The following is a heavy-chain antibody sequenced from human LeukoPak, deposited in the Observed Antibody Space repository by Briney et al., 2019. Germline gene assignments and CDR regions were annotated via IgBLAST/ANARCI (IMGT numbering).Heavy chain of an antibody. D-gene: IGHD1-1*01. CDR2: ITSRGSHI. CDR3: ARVAQGTTTENYFYYYMDV. CDR1: GFAFNSYT. Sequence: GGSLRLSCAASGFAFNSYTITWVRQAPGKGLESVSSITSRGSHIYIADSVKGRFTISRDNANNSLFLQMSSLSVEDTAVYYCARVAQGTTTENYFYYYMDVWGKGTTVTVSS. V-gene: IGHV3-21*01. J-gene: IGHJ6*03.